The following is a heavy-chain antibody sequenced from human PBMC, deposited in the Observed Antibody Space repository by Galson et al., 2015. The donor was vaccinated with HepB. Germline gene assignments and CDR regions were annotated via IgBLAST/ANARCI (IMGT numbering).Heavy chain of an antibody. CDR2: FDPEDGET. CDR1: GYTLTELS. CDR3: ATDGYSSGWYGGAFDY. J-gene: IGHJ4*02. V-gene: IGHV1-24*01. D-gene: IGHD6-19*01. Sequence: SVKVSCKVSGYTLTELSMHWVRQAPGKGLEWMGGFDPEDGETIYAQKFQGRVTMTEDTSTDTAYMELSSLRSEDTAVYYCATDGYSSGWYGGAFDYWGQGTLVTVSS.